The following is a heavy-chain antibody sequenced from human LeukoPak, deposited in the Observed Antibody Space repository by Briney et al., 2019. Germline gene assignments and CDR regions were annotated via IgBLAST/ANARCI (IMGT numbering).Heavy chain of an antibody. CDR3: ARHNGGGYYYVYGAAFDI. Sequence: GESLKISCKGSGYSFTSYWIGWVRQMPGKGLEWMGIIYPGDSDTRYSPSFQGQVTFSADKSISTPYLQWSRLKASDTAMYYCARHNGGGYYYVYGAAFDIWGQGAMVTVSS. D-gene: IGHD3-22*01. V-gene: IGHV5-51*01. J-gene: IGHJ3*02. CDR1: GYSFTSYW. CDR2: IYPGDSDT.